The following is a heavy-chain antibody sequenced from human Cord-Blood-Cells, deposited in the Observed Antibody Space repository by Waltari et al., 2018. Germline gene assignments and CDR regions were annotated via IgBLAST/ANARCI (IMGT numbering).Heavy chain of an antibody. V-gene: IGHV2-70*15. CDR3: ARTITGSLPFDY. D-gene: IGHD1-20*01. Sequence: QVTLRESGPALVKPTQTLTLTCTFSGFSLSPSGMCVSWIRQPPGKALGWLARVDWDDDKYYSTSLKTRLTISKDTSKNQLVLTMTNMDPVDTATYYCARTITGSLPFDYWGQGTLVTVSS. J-gene: IGHJ4*02. CDR2: VDWDDDK. CDR1: GFSLSPSGMC.